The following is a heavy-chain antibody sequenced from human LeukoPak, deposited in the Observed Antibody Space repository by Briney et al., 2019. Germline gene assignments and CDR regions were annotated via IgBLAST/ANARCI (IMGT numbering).Heavy chain of an antibody. V-gene: IGHV4-61*02. J-gene: IGHJ4*02. Sequence: SQTLSLTCTVSGGSVCSVSSGSYYWSWIRQPAGKGLEWIGRIHTGAGTKYNPSLKSRLTISRDTSKNQFSLKLTSVTAADTAVYYCARYCSSSSCYSDAFDYWGPGSLVTVSS. CDR1: GGSVCSVSSGSYY. D-gene: IGHD2-2*01. CDR2: IHTGAGT. CDR3: ARYCSSSSCYSDAFDY.